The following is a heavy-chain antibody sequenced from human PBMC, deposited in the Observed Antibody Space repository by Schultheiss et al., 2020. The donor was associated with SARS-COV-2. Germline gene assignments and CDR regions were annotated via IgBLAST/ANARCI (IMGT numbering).Heavy chain of an antibody. D-gene: IGHD1-26*01. V-gene: IGHV1-69*05. CDR1: GGTFSSYA. J-gene: IGHJ4*02. CDR3: ARVEGSYSLSFDY. CDR2: IIPIFGTA. Sequence: SVKVSCKASGGTFSSYAISWVRQAPGQGLEWMGGIIPIFGTANYAQKLQGRVTMTTDTSTSTAYMELRSLRSDDTAVYYCARVEGSYSLSFDYWGQGTLVTVSS.